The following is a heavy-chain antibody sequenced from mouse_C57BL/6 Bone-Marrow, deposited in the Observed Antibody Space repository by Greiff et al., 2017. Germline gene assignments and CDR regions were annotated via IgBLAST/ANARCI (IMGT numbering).Heavy chain of an antibody. CDR1: GFTFSSYA. V-gene: IGHV5-4*03. CDR2: ISDGGSYT. CDR3: ARTAQSNDFDY. D-gene: IGHD3-2*02. Sequence: EVKVVESGGGLVKPGGSLKLSCAASGFTFSSYAMSWVRQTPEKRLEWVATISDGGSYTYYPDNVKGRFTISRDNAKNNLYLQMSHLKSEDTAMYYCARTAQSNDFDYWGQGTTLTVSS. J-gene: IGHJ2*01.